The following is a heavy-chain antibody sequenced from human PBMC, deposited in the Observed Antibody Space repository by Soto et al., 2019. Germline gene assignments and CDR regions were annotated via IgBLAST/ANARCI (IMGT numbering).Heavy chain of an antibody. V-gene: IGHV3-30-3*01. CDR1: GFTFSSFA. CDR3: ASGYGDNEASDYYYYGMDV. Sequence: QVQLVESGGGVVQPGRSLRLSCAASGFTFSSFAMHWVRQAPGKGLEWVAVISYDGSSEYYADSVRGRFTISRDNSKNTLFLQMNSLRAEDTAVYYCASGYGDNEASDYYYYGMDVWGQGTAVTVSS. J-gene: IGHJ6*02. D-gene: IGHD4-17*01. CDR2: ISYDGSSE.